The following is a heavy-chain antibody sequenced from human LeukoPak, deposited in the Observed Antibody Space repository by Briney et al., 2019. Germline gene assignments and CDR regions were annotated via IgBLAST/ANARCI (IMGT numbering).Heavy chain of an antibody. D-gene: IGHD2-15*01. J-gene: IGHJ4*02. CDR2: ISAYNGNT. CDR3: ARDSVVVVAASLIDFDY. CDR1: GYTFTTYD. Sequence: ASVKVSCKASGYTFTTYDTTWVRQAPGQGLEWMGWISAYNGNTNYAQKLQGRVTMTTGTSTSTAYMELRSLRSDDTAVYYCARDSVVVVAASLIDFDYWGQGTLVTVSS. V-gene: IGHV1-18*01.